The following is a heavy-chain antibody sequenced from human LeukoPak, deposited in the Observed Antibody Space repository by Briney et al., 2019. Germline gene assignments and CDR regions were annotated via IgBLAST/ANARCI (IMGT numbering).Heavy chain of an antibody. D-gene: IGHD5-18*01. CDR2: INSDGSST. Sequence: PGGSLRLSCAVSGFTFSNFWMHWVRQAPGKGLVWVSRINSDGSSTDYADSVKGRFTISRDNAKNTLYLQMNSLRAEDTAVYYCVGGRRGYNYAFDYWGQGTLVTVPS. CDR3: VGGRRGYNYAFDY. V-gene: IGHV3-74*01. CDR1: GFTFSNFW. J-gene: IGHJ4*02.